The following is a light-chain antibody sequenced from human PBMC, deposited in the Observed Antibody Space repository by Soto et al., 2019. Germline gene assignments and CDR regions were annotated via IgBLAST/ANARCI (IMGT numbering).Light chain of an antibody. J-gene: IGLJ1*01. V-gene: IGLV1-44*01. CDR2: SND. Sequence: QSVLTQPPSASGTPGQRVTISCSGSSSNIGSNTVYWYQQLPGTAPKLLIYSNDQRPSGVPDRFSGSKSGTSASLAISGLRSEDEADYYCAAWDDSLNGYVFGAGTKVTVL. CDR3: AAWDDSLNGYV. CDR1: SSNIGSNT.